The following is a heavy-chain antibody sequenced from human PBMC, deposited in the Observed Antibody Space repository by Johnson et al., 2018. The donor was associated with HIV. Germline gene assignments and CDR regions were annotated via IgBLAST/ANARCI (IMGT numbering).Heavy chain of an antibody. CDR2: IQNDGTKK. CDR1: GFIFSNYG. D-gene: IGHD7-27*01. J-gene: IGHJ3*01. V-gene: IGHV3-30*02. CDR3: AKGEAQEGWIQLGSYAFDF. Sequence: QVQVVESGGGVVQPGESLRLSCVASGFIFSNYGVHWVRQAPGKGLEWVAFIQNDGTKKHYADFVKGRFTVSRDNSRNTVFLQMSNLRTEETAVYYCAKGEAQEGWIQLGSYAFDFWGRGTMVTVSS.